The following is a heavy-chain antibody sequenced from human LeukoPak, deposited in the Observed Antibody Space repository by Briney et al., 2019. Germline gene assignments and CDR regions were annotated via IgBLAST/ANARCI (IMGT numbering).Heavy chain of an antibody. Sequence: PSETLSLTCDVSGGSFNDYYWSWIRQAPGKGLEWIGAIRHSGSTNYNPSLKGRVTVSVDTSKNQFSLRLTSVTAADTAVYYCARRGSWTYYYAMDVWGQGTTVTVSS. V-gene: IGHV4-34*01. CDR3: ARRGSWTYYYAMDV. CDR1: GGSFNDYY. J-gene: IGHJ6*02. CDR2: IRHSGST. D-gene: IGHD6-13*01.